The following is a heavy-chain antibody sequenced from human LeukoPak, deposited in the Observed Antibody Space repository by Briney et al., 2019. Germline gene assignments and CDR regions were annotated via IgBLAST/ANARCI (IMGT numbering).Heavy chain of an antibody. J-gene: IGHJ4*02. D-gene: IGHD6-19*01. CDR3: ARGLEQWLVRGYFDY. V-gene: IGHV4-59*12. CDR1: GGSISSYY. CDR2: IYYSGST. Sequence: SETLSLTCTVSGGSISSYYWSWIRQPPGKGLEWIGSIYYSGSTYYNPSLKSRVTISVDTSKNQFSLKLSSVTAADTAVYHCARGLEQWLVRGYFDYWGQGTLVTVSS.